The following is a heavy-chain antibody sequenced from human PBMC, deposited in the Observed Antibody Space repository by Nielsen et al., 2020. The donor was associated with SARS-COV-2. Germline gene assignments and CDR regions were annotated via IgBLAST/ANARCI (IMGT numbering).Heavy chain of an antibody. V-gene: IGHV3-7*03. J-gene: IGHJ4*02. CDR1: GFTFSSYW. CDR2: IKQDGSEK. Sequence: GESLKISCAASGFTFSSYWMSWVRQAPGKGLEWVANIKQDGSEKYYVDSVKGRFTISRDNAKNSLYLQMNSLRAEDTAVYYCASILGSYYFDYWGQGTLVTVSS. D-gene: IGHD1-26*01. CDR3: ASILGSYYFDY.